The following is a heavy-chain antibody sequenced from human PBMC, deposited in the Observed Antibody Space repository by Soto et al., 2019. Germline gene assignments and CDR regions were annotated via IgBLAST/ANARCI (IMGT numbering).Heavy chain of an antibody. J-gene: IGHJ6*02. CDR2: ISSSSSYI. D-gene: IGHD3-9*01. CDR1: GFTFSSYS. V-gene: IGHV3-21*01. CDR3: ARGGYYDILTRYYNYYYYGMHV. Sequence: PGGSLRLSCAASGFTFSSYSMNWVRQAPGKGLEWVSSISSSSSYIYYADSVKGRFTISRDNAKNSLYLQMNSLRAEDTAVYYCARGGYYDILTRYYNYYYYGMHVWGQGTPVTV.